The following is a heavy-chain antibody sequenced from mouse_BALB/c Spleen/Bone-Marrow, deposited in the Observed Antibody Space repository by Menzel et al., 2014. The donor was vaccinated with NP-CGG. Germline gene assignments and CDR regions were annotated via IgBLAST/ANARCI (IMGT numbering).Heavy chain of an antibody. CDR2: IDPANDNT. D-gene: IGHD2-2*01. J-gene: IGHJ2*01. Sequence: EVQLVESGAELVKPGASVKLSCTASGFNIKDTYIHWVKQRPEQGLEWIGRIDPANDNTKYDPKFRGKATITADTSSSTAYLQLSSLTSEDTAVYYCASYVYGYYFDYWGQGTTLTVSS. CDR1: GFNIKDTY. V-gene: IGHV14-3*02. CDR3: ASYVYGYYFDY.